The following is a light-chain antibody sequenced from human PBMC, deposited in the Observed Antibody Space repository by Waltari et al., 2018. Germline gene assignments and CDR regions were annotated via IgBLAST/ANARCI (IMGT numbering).Light chain of an antibody. J-gene: IGKJ2*01. CDR2: GAS. CDR3: QQYGSSILYT. V-gene: IGKV3-20*01. CDR1: QSLTKRY. Sequence: EVVWTQSPATLSLSPGESATLSCRASQSLTKRYLAWYQQKPGQAPRLLIYGASSRAAGIPDRFSGSGSGTDFTLIISRLEPDDFAVYYCQQYGSSILYTFGQGTKLEIK.